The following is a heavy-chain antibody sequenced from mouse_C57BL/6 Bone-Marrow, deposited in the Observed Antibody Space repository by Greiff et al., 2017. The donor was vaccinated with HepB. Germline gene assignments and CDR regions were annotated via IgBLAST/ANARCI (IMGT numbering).Heavy chain of an antibody. D-gene: IGHD1-1*01. CDR3: ARSPNYYGSSSWYFDV. V-gene: IGHV3-1*01. Sequence: EVQLLESGPGMVKPSQSLSLTCTVPGYSITSGYDWHWIRHFPGNKLEWMGYISYSGSTNYNPSLKSRISITHDTSKNHFFLKLNSVTTEDTATYYCARSPNYYGSSSWYFDVWGTGTTVTVSS. CDR2: ISYSGST. J-gene: IGHJ1*03. CDR1: GYSITSGYD.